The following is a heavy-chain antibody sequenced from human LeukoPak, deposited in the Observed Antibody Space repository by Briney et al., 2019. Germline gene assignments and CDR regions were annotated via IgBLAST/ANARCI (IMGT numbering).Heavy chain of an antibody. J-gene: IGHJ4*02. CDR3: ARARNYYDSNGFSFLDY. CDR1: GISFSSHG. Sequence: PGTSLRLSCAATGISFSSHGPHWVRQAPGNGQESVAVIWYDGSNIYYADSVKGRFTISRDNSKNTLYLQMNSLRAEDMALYYCARARNYYDSNGFSFLDYWGQGTLVTVSS. V-gene: IGHV3-33*01. CDR2: IWYDGSNI. D-gene: IGHD3-22*01.